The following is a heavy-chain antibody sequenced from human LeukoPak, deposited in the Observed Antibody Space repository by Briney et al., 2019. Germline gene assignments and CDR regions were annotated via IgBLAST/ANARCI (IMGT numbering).Heavy chain of an antibody. CDR1: GFTFSSYA. V-gene: IGHV3-23*01. CDR3: ARGGIYHCSGGYCYHMDV. Sequence: GGSLRLSCAASGFTFSSYAMSWVRQAPGKGLEWVSAISGSGGSTYYADSVKGRFTISRDNSKNTLYLQMNSLRAEDTAVYYCARGGIYHCSGGYCYHMDVWGQGTTVTVSS. D-gene: IGHD2-15*01. CDR2: ISGSGGST. J-gene: IGHJ6*02.